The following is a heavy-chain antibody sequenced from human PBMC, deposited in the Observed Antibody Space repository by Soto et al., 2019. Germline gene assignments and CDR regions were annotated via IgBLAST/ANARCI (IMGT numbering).Heavy chain of an antibody. CDR3: AAREVDNYYYYGMDV. Sequence: ASVKVSCKASGYTFTGYYMQWVRQAPGQGLEWMGGINPNFGTANYAQKFQGRVTITADESTSTAYMELSSLRSEDTAVYYCAAREVDNYYYYGMDVWGQGTTVTVSS. CDR1: GYTFTGYY. CDR2: INPNFGTA. D-gene: IGHD5-12*01. V-gene: IGHV1-69*13. J-gene: IGHJ6*02.